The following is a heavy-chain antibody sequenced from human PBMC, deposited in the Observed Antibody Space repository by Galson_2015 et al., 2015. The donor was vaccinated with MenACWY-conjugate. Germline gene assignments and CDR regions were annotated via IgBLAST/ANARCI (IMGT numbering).Heavy chain of an antibody. Sequence: ETLSLTCTVSGDSISGSDYYWGWIRQPPGKGLEWIGSFSYGGSTYYKSSLKSRVTISVDTSKNQFSLKLNFMTAADTAVYYCVRGRYNGGFNCYFDYWGQGTLVTVSS. D-gene: IGHD5-24*01. V-gene: IGHV4-39*07. CDR1: GDSISGSDYY. CDR2: FSYGGST. J-gene: IGHJ4*02. CDR3: VRGRYNGGFNCYFDY.